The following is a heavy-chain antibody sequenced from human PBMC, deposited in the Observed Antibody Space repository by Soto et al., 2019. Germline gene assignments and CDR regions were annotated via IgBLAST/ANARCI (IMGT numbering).Heavy chain of an antibody. Sequence: EVQLVESGGGLVQPGGSLRLSCAASGFTFSSSWMHWVRQAPGKGLVWVSRINSDGSRTNYADSVKGRFTISRDNAKKTLQLQMNRLRAEYTAVYYSARGPTCWDGYDYWGQGTLVTVSS. CDR1: GFTFSSSW. D-gene: IGHD1-26*01. J-gene: IGHJ4*02. V-gene: IGHV3-74*01. CDR3: ARGPTCWDGYDY. CDR2: INSDGSRT.